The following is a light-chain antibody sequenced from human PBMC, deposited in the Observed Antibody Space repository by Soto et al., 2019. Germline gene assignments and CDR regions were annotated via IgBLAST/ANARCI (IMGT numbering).Light chain of an antibody. V-gene: IGLV2-11*01. CDR1: TNY. CDR2: DVN. CDR3: CSFAGSYTSYF. Sequence: LTQPRSVSGSPGQSVTISCTGTTNYVSWYQQHPGKAPKLMIYDVNKRPSGVPDRFSGSKSGNTASLTISGLQAEDEADYYCCSFAGSYTSYFFGTGTKVTVL. J-gene: IGLJ1*01.